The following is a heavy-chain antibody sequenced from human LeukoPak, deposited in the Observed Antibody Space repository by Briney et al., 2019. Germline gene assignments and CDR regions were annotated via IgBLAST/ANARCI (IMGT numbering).Heavy chain of an antibody. CDR1: GYTFTSYY. Sequence: ASVKVSCKASGYTFTSYYMHWVRQAPGQGLEWMGIINPSGGSTSYAQKFQGRVTMTRDMSTSTVYMELSSLRSEDTALYYCAKDKGESGYSSGWYSFGFDYWGQGTLVTVSS. CDR2: INPSGGST. D-gene: IGHD6-19*01. J-gene: IGHJ4*02. V-gene: IGHV1-46*01. CDR3: AKDKGESGYSSGWYSFGFDY.